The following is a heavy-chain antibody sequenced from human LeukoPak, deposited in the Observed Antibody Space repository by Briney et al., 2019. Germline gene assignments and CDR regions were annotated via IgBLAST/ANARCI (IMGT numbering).Heavy chain of an antibody. D-gene: IGHD1-26*01. CDR1: AYSISSGYY. Sequence: SETLSLTCAVSAYSISSGYYWGWIRQPPGKGLDWIGSIYHSGSTYYNPSLKSRVTISVDTSKNQFSLKLSSVTAADTAVYYCARDHGANPSAFDYWGQGTLVTVSS. CDR3: ARDHGANPSAFDY. J-gene: IGHJ4*02. V-gene: IGHV4-38-2*02. CDR2: IYHSGST.